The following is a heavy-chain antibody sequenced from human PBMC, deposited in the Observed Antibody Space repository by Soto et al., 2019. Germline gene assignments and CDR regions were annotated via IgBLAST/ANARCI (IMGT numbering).Heavy chain of an antibody. J-gene: IGHJ4*02. CDR3: ARRGGKPGITGTMGNFDY. CDR1: AGSISSTTYS. V-gene: IGHV4-39*01. D-gene: IGHD1-20*01. Sequence: SETLSLTCTLSAGSISSTTYSWDWIRQPPGKGLEWIGSIYYSGTTYSNPSLQSRGTISVETSNTQFSLKLTSVTAPDTSVSYCARRGGKPGITGTMGNFDYWGQGSLVTVSS. CDR2: IYYSGTT.